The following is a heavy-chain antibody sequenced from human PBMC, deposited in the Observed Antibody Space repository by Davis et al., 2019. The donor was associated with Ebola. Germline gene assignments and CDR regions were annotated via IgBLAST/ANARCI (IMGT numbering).Heavy chain of an antibody. CDR2: ITQDGSEK. CDR3: AKVRSYDAFDI. CDR1: GFTFSSYS. J-gene: IGHJ3*02. V-gene: IGHV3-7*03. Sequence: GGSLRLSCAASGFTFSSYSMSWVRQPPGKGLEWVANITQDGSEKFYVDSVKGRFTISRDNAKTSLYLQMNSLRAEDTAVYYCAKVRSYDAFDIWGQGTMVTVSS.